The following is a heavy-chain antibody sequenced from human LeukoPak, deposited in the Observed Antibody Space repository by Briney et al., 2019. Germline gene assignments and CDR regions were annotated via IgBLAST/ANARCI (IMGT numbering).Heavy chain of an antibody. Sequence: GGSLRLSCAASGFTFSDHYMDWVRHAPGKGLEWVGRTRNKANSYTTEYAASVKGRFTISRDDSKNSLYLQMNSLKTEDTAVYYCASTVGATYYYYYGMDVWGQGTTVTVSS. CDR3: ASTVGATYYYYYGMDV. CDR1: GFTFSDHY. D-gene: IGHD1-26*01. V-gene: IGHV3-72*01. CDR2: TRNKANSYTT. J-gene: IGHJ6*02.